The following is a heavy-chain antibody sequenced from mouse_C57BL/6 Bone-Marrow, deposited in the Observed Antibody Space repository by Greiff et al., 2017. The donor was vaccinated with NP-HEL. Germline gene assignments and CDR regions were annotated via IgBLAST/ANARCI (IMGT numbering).Heavy chain of an antibody. D-gene: IGHD6-5*01. Sequence: QVQLQQPGAELVKPGASVKLSCKASGYTFTSYWMHWVKQRPGQGLEWIGMIHPNSGSTNYNEKFKSKATLTVDKSSSTAYMQLSSLTSEDSAVYYCARGRGLRTNDYAMDYWGQGTSVTVSS. CDR2: IHPNSGST. CDR1: GYTFTSYW. J-gene: IGHJ4*01. V-gene: IGHV1-64*01. CDR3: ARGRGLRTNDYAMDY.